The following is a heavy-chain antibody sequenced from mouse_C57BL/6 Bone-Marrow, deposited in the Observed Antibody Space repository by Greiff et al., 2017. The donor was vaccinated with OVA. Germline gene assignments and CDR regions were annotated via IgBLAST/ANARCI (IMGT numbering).Heavy chain of an antibody. J-gene: IGHJ1*03. V-gene: IGHV5-4*01. CDR3: ARGTTVVAPHCYFDV. D-gene: IGHD1-1*01. CDR2: ISNGGSYT. Sequence: EVQLVESGGGLVKPGGSLKLSCAASGFTFSSYAMSWVRQTPEKRLEWVAYISNGGSYTYYPDHVKGRFTISRDNAKNTLYLQMSHLKSEDTAMYDCARGTTVVAPHCYFDVWGTGTTVTVSS. CDR1: GFTFSSYA.